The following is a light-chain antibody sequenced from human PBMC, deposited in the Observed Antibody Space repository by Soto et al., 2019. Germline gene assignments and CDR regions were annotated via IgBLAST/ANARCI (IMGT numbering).Light chain of an antibody. Sequence: EVELTQSPGTLSLSPGERATLSCRASQSFSSSHVAWYQHQRGQAPRLLIYDASNRATGIPARFSGSGSGTDFTLTISSLEAEDFAVYHCQQYSSSWPFGQGTKVDI. CDR1: QSFSSSH. CDR3: QQYSSSWP. CDR2: DAS. J-gene: IGKJ1*01. V-gene: IGKV3-20*01.